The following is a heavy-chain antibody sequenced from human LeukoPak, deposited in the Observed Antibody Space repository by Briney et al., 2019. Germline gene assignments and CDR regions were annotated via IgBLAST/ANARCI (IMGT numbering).Heavy chain of an antibody. CDR2: ISAYNGNT. CDR1: GYTFTGYY. Sequence: ASVKVSCKASGYTFTGYYVHWVRQAPGQGLEWMGWISAYNGNTNYAQKLQGRVTMTTDTSTSTAYTELRSLRSDDTAVYYCARAFRGSGWYGRALYDYWGQGTLVTVSS. J-gene: IGHJ4*02. D-gene: IGHD6-19*01. V-gene: IGHV1-18*04. CDR3: ARAFRGSGWYGRALYDY.